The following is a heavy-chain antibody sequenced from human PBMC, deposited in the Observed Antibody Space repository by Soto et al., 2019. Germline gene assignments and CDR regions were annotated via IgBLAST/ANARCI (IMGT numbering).Heavy chain of an antibody. V-gene: IGHV4-39*01. CDR3: ARHACSGGSCYVLSYFDY. CDR1: GGSISSSSYY. D-gene: IGHD2-15*01. Sequence: SETLSLTCTVSGGSISSSSYYWGWIRQPPGKGLEWIGSIYYSGSTYYNPSLKSRVTISVDTSKNQFSLKLSSVTAADTAVYYCARHACSGGSCYVLSYFDYWGQGTLVTVSS. CDR2: IYYSGST. J-gene: IGHJ4*02.